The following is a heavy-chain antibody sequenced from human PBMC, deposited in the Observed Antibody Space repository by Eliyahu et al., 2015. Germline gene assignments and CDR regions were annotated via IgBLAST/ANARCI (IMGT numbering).Heavy chain of an antibody. CDR1: GFXFSSYS. CDR3: ARAQYGKPHDAFDI. Sequence: EVQLVESGGGLVKPGGSLRLSCAASGFXFSSYSLNWVRQAPGKGLEWVSSMSSSNSYKYYVDSVKGRFTISRDNAKNSLYLQMNSLRAEDTALYYCARAQYGKPHDAFDIWGQGTMVAVSS. D-gene: IGHD1-14*01. V-gene: IGHV3-21*06. J-gene: IGHJ3*02. CDR2: MSSSNSYK.